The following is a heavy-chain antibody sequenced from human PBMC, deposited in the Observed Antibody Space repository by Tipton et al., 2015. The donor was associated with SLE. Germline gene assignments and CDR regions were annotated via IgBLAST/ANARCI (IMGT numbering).Heavy chain of an antibody. D-gene: IGHD6-13*01. CDR3: ATVTSSSWFRAFDY. Sequence: TLSLTCAISGDSISSTKWWTWVRQAPGKGLEWIGEIYHSGSTYYNPSLKSRVTISVDTSKNQFSLKLTSVTAADTAVYYCATVTSSSWFRAFDYWGQGTLVTVSS. V-gene: IGHV4-4*02. J-gene: IGHJ4*02. CDR1: GDSISSTKW. CDR2: IYHSGST.